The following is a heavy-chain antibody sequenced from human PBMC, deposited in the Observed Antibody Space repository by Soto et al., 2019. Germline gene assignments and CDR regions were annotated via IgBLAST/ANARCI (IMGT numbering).Heavy chain of an antibody. J-gene: IGHJ6*03. CDR1: GGSISSSSYY. CDR2: IYYSGST. Sequence: PSETLSLTCTVSGGSISSSSYYWGWIRQPPGKELEWIGSIYYSGSTYYNPSLKSRVTISVDTSKNQFSLKLSSVTAADTAVYYCARTIYGDYLGYYYYYIGVWGKGTTVTVSS. D-gene: IGHD4-17*01. CDR3: ARTIYGDYLGYYYYYIGV. V-gene: IGHV4-39*01.